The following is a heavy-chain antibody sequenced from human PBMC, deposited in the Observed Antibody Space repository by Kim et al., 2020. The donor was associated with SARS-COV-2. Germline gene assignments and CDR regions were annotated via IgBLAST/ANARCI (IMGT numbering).Heavy chain of an antibody. CDR1: GFTFSSYG. J-gene: IGHJ4*02. Sequence: GGSLRLSCAASGFTFSSYGMHWVRQAPGKGLEWVAVIWYDGSNKYYADSVKGRFTISRDNSKNTLYLQMNSLRAEDTAVYYCARDGIGSPDYGGFKSTWVLYYFDYWGQGTLVTVSS. D-gene: IGHD4-17*01. CDR2: IWYDGSNK. CDR3: ARDGIGSPDYGGFKSTWVLYYFDY. V-gene: IGHV3-33*01.